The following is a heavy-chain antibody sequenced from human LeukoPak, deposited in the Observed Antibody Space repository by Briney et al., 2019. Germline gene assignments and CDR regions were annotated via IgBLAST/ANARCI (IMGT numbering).Heavy chain of an antibody. CDR3: ARPLTTSGWYFDL. CDR2: INPNSGGT. CDR1: GYTFTGFY. D-gene: IGHD1-14*01. J-gene: IGHJ2*01. V-gene: IGHV1-2*02. Sequence: ASVKVSCKASGYTFTGFYIHWVRQAPRQGLEWMGWINPNSGGTNYAQKFQGRVTMTRDTSISTAYMELSSLRSDDTAIYYCARPLTTSGWYFDLWGRGTLVTVFS.